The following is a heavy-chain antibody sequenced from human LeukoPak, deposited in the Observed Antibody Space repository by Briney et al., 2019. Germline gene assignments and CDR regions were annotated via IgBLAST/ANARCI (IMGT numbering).Heavy chain of an antibody. Sequence: SETLSLTCTVSGGSVSSGSYYWSWIRQPPGKGLEWIGYIYYSGSTNYNPSLKSRVTISVDTSKNQFSLKLSSVTAADTAVYYCARGTVADDILTGRNDYYYYYGMDVWGKGTTVTVSS. J-gene: IGHJ6*04. CDR3: ARGTVADDILTGRNDYYYYYGMDV. D-gene: IGHD3-9*01. CDR2: IYYSGST. V-gene: IGHV4-61*01. CDR1: GGSVSSGSYY.